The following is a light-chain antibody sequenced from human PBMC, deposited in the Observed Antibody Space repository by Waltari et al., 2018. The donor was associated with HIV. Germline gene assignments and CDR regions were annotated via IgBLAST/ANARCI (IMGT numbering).Light chain of an antibody. CDR2: GAS. CDR1: QSVSSN. J-gene: IGKJ1*01. V-gene: IGKV3-15*01. Sequence: EIVMTQSPATLSVSPGERATLSCRASQSVSSNLAWYQQKPGQAPRLLIYGASTRATGIPARFSGSGSGTEFTLTISSLQSEXFXVYXCQXYNNWPPEETFGQGTKVEIK. CDR3: QXYNNWPPEET.